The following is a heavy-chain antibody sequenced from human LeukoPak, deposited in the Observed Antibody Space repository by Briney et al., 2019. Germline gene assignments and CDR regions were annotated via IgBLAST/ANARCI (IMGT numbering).Heavy chain of an antibody. D-gene: IGHD4-17*01. CDR2: INSGGST. CDR3: ARDAGGSTVTTSDFDY. J-gene: IGHJ4*02. V-gene: IGHV3-23*01. Sequence: PGGSLRLSCAASGFSFSSYIMNWVRKAPGKGLEWVSAINSGGSTYFADSVKGRFTISRDNSKNTLYLQMNSLRAEDTAVYYCARDAGGSTVTTSDFDYWGQGTLVTVSS. CDR1: GFSFSSYI.